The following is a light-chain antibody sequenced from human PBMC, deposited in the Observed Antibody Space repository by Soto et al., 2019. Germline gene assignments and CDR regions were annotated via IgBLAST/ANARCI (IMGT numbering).Light chain of an antibody. CDR2: DVS. J-gene: IGLJ2*01. CDR1: SSDVGGYNY. V-gene: IGLV2-14*01. Sequence: QSALTQPASVSGSPGQSITISCTGTSSDVGGYNYVSWYQQHPGKAPKLMIYDVSNRPSGVSNRFSGSKSGKTASLTISGLQAEDEADYYCSSYTSSSVVVFGGGTKVTVL. CDR3: SSYTSSSVVV.